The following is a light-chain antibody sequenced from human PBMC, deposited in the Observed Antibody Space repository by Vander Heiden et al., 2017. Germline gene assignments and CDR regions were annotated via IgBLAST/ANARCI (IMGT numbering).Light chain of an antibody. Sequence: QSVLTQPPSVSRAPGQRVTISCTGSSSNIGAGYDVHWYQQLPGTAPKLLIYGNSNRPSGVPDRFSGSKSGTSASLAITGLQAEDEADYYCKSYDSSLSGVVFGGGTKLTVL. CDR1: SSNIGAGYD. V-gene: IGLV1-40*01. CDR3: KSYDSSLSGVV. J-gene: IGLJ2*01. CDR2: GNS.